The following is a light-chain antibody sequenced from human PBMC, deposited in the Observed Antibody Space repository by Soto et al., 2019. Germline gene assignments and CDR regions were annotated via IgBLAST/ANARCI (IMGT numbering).Light chain of an antibody. V-gene: IGKV3-20*01. J-gene: IGKJ3*01. CDR3: QQYGSSLFT. CDR2: GAS. CDR1: QSVSSSY. Sequence: EIVLTQSPGTLSLSPGERATLSCRASQSVSSSYLAWYQQKPGQAPRLLIYGASSRATGSPDRFSGSGSGPDFTLTISRLEPEDFAVYYCQQYGSSLFTFGPGTKVDIK.